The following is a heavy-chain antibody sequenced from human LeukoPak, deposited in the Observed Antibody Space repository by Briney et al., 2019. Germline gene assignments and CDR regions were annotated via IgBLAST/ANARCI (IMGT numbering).Heavy chain of an antibody. CDR2: YYHTGSS. J-gene: IGHJ2*01. CDR1: GYSISNHYY. Sequence: PSETLSLTCAVSGYSISNHYYWGWIRQPPGKGLEWIGSYYHTGSSYYNPSLQSRVAISIDTSKNQFSLELDSVTAADTAVYYCASVTRSMSRFFDLWGRGTLVIVSS. V-gene: IGHV4-38-2*01. CDR3: ASVTRSMSRFFDL. D-gene: IGHD4-17*01.